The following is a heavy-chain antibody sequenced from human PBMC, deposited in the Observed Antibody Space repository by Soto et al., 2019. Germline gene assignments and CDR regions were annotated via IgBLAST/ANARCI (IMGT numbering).Heavy chain of an antibody. CDR2: IRNKANSYAT. V-gene: IGHV3-73*02. D-gene: IGHD2-15*01. J-gene: IGHJ4*02. CDR3: TSHAPEDMIRK. Sequence: EVQLVESGGGLVQPGGSLKLSCVASGFTFSGSSMHWVRQASGKGLEWVGRIRNKANSYATADAASVKGRFTISRDDSNNPANLQMNSLKTEDTAVYYCTSHAPEDMIRKWGQGTLVTVSS. CDR1: GFTFSGSS.